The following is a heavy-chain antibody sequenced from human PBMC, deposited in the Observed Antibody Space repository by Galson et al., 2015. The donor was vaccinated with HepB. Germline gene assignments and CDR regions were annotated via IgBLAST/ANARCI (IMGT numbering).Heavy chain of an antibody. CDR1: GYTFTSYG. D-gene: IGHD3-3*01. Sequence: SVKVSCKASGYTFTSYGVSWVRQAPGQGLEWMGWISAYNGNTHYAQKLQGRVTMTTDTSTSTAYMELRSLRSDDTAVYYCARDPLRFLEWLLSPEWYFDYWGQGTLVTVSS. CDR2: ISAYNGNT. J-gene: IGHJ4*02. CDR3: ARDPLRFLEWLLSPEWYFDY. V-gene: IGHV1-18*01.